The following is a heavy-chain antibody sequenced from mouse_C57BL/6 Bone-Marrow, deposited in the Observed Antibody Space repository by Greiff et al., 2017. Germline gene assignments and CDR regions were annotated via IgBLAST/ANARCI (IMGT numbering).Heavy chain of an antibody. CDR3: ARDFDYGSSLYYFDY. CDR2: ISSGSSTI. J-gene: IGHJ2*01. D-gene: IGHD1-1*01. CDR1: GFTFSDYG. V-gene: IGHV5-17*01. Sequence: EVQGVESGGGLVKPGGSLKLSCAASGFTFSDYGMHWVRQAPEKGLEWVAYISSGSSTIYYADTVKGRFTISRDNAKNTLFLQMTSLRSEDTAMYYCARDFDYGSSLYYFDYWGQGTTLTVSS.